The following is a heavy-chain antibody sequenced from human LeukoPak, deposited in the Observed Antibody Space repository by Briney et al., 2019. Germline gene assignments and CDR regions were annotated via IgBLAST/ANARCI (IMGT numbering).Heavy chain of an antibody. J-gene: IGHJ4*02. CDR1: GFTFGDFA. Sequence: GRSLRLSCTASGFTFGDFAMNWVRQAPGKGPEWVGFIRSKAYGGTPEYAASVKGRFTISRDDSKSVAILQMNSLKNEDTAVYYCTRSATAATPSYYFDYWGQGTLVTVSS. V-gene: IGHV3-49*04. CDR3: TRSATAATPSYYFDY. CDR2: IRSKAYGGTP. D-gene: IGHD6-13*01.